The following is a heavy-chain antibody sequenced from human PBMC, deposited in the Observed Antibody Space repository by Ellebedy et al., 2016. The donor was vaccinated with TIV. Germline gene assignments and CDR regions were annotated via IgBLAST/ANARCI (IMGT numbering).Heavy chain of an antibody. Sequence: GESLKISCAASGFTFSSYAMSWVRQAPGKGLEWVSTISHTGGRTYYADSVGGRFTISRDNSKNTLYLQMNSLRAEDTAVYYCAKDRGDFAYGMDVWGQGTTVTVSS. CDR2: ISHTGGRT. V-gene: IGHV3-23*01. J-gene: IGHJ6*02. D-gene: IGHD3-10*01. CDR1: GFTFSSYA. CDR3: AKDRGDFAYGMDV.